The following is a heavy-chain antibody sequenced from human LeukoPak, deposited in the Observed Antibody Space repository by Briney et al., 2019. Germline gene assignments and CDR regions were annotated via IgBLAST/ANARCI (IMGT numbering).Heavy chain of an antibody. J-gene: IGHJ3*02. CDR2: IYWNDDK. V-gene: IGHV2-5*01. Sequence: SGPTLVNPTQTLTLTCTFSGFSLSISGVGMGWIRQPPGKALEWLALIYWNDDKHYSPPLKSRLTITKDTSKNQVVLTMTNMDPVDTATYYCAHRRWWTFDIWGQGTMVTVSS. D-gene: IGHD2-15*01. CDR3: AHRRWWTFDI. CDR1: GFSLSISGVG.